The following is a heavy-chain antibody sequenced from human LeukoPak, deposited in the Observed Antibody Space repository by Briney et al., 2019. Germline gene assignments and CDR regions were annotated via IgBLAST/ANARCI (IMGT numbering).Heavy chain of an antibody. CDR2: ISYDGSNK. CDR1: GFTFSSYA. D-gene: IGHD3-16*01. J-gene: IGHJ4*02. V-gene: IGHV3-30-3*01. Sequence: GRSLRLSCAASGFTFSSYAMHWVRQAPGKGLEWVAVISYDGSNKYYADSVKGRFTISRDNSKNTLYLQMNSLRAEDTAVYYRARGSEGGIPYYFDYWGQGTLVTVSS. CDR3: ARGSEGGIPYYFDY.